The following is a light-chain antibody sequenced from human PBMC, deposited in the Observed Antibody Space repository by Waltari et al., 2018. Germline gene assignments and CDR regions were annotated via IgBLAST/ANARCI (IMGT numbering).Light chain of an antibody. V-gene: IGLV1-51*02. Sequence: QSVLTQPPSVSAAPGQTVTISCSADSSKIGNNYVSWYQHFPGTAPKLLIYENNRRPSGIPDRFPGSKSGTSATLGITGLQTGDEADYYCGTWDASLGGIFGTGTKVTVL. J-gene: IGLJ1*01. CDR3: GTWDASLGGI. CDR2: ENN. CDR1: SSKIGNNY.